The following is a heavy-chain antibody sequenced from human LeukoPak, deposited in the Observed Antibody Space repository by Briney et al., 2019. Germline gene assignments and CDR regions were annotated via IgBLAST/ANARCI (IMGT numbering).Heavy chain of an antibody. V-gene: IGHV3-23*01. CDR1: GFTFSSYA. D-gene: IGHD1-26*01. CDR2: ITGSGALT. J-gene: IGHJ4*02. CDR3: AQWSRYFDY. Sequence: GGSLRLSCAASGFTFSSYAMHWVRQAPGKGLEWVSSITGSGALTYYADSVKGRFTISKDNAMDTLFLQMNSLRADDTAVYYCAQWSRYFDYWGQGTLVTVSS.